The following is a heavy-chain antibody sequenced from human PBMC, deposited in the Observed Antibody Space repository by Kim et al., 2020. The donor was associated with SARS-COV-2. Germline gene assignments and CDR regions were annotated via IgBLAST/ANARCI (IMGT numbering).Heavy chain of an antibody. V-gene: IGHV7-4-1*02. D-gene: IGHD4-17*01. CDR3: ARVKYGDYYYYGMDV. J-gene: IGHJ6*02. Sequence: ASVKVSCKASGYTFTSYAMNWVRQAPGQGLEWMGWINTNTGNPTYAQGFTGRFVFSLDTSVSTAYLQISSLKAEDTAVYYCARVKYGDYYYYGMDVWGQGTTVTVSS. CDR1: GYTFTSYA. CDR2: INTNTGNP.